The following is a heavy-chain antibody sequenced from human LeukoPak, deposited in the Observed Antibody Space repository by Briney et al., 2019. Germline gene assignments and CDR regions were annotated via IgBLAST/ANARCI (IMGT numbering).Heavy chain of an antibody. V-gene: IGHV4-34*01. J-gene: IGHJ4*02. CDR3: ARGSRTPDY. CDR2: INHSGST. CDR1: GGSFSGYY. Sequence: SETLSLTCAVYGGSFSGYYWIWIRQPPGKGLEWIGEINHSGSTIYNPSLQSRVTILVDTSKIQFSLKLSSVSAADTAVYYCARGSRTPDYWGQGTLVTVSS.